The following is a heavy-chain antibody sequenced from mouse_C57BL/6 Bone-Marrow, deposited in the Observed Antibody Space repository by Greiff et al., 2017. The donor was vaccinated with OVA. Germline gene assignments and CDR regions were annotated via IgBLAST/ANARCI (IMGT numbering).Heavy chain of an antibody. Sequence: QVQLQQPGAELVKPGASVKLSCKASGYTFTSYWMQWVKQRPGQGLEWIGEIDPSDSYTNYNQKFKGKATLTVDTSSSTAYMQLSSLTSEDSAVYYCARIGETSFDYWGQGTTLTVSS. V-gene: IGHV1-50*01. CDR1: GYTFTSYW. D-gene: IGHD2-14*01. J-gene: IGHJ2*01. CDR2: IDPSDSYT. CDR3: ARIGETSFDY.